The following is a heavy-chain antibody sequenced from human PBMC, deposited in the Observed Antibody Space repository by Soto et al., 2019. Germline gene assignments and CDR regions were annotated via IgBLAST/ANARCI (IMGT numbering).Heavy chain of an antibody. D-gene: IGHD2-2*01. CDR1: GGSISSGGYY. CDR2: IYYSGST. J-gene: IGHJ5*02. Sequence: QVQLQESGPGLVKPSQTLSLTCTVSGGSISSGGYYWSWIRQHPGKGLEWIGYIYYSGSTYYNPSLKSRVTISVDTSKNQFSLKLSSVTAADTAVYYCARGGWLYCSSTSCYSGWFDPWGQGTLVTVSS. V-gene: IGHV4-31*03. CDR3: ARGGWLYCSSTSCYSGWFDP.